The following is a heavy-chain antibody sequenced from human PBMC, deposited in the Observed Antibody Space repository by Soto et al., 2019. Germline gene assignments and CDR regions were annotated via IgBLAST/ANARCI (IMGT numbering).Heavy chain of an antibody. CDR3: ARIAYNYETSGKDSGIDY. V-gene: IGHV3-7*01. Sequence: GVLRLSCAAYGFTLSRFWMSWVRQTPGKGLEWVANIHKDGSEKYDVDSVKGRFTISRDNAKNSLYLQMNSLRADDTAVYYCARIAYNYETSGKDSGIDYWGQGTLVTVSS. CDR2: IHKDGSEK. D-gene: IGHD3-22*01. CDR1: GFTLSRFW. J-gene: IGHJ4*02.